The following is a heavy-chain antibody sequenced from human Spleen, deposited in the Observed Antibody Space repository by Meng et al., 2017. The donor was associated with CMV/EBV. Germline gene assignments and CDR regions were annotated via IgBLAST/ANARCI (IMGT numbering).Heavy chain of an antibody. CDR3: ACPTVTTPYYYGMDV. CDR2: IGTAGDT. J-gene: IGHJ6*02. CDR1: GFTFSSYD. D-gene: IGHD4-11*01. Sequence: GGPLRLSCAACGFTFSSYDMHWVRQATGKGLEWVSAIGTAGDTYYPGSVKGQFTISRENAKNSLYLQMNSLRAGDTAVYYCACPTVTTPYYYGMDVWGQGTTVTVSS. V-gene: IGHV3-13*03.